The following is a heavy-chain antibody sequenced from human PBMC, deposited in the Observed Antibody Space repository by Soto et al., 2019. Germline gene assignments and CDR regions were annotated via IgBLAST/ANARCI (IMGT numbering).Heavy chain of an antibody. V-gene: IGHV3-30*03. J-gene: IGHJ5*02. Sequence: GSLRLSCAASGFTFSSYAMHWVRQAPGKGLEWVAVISYDGSNKYYADSVKGRFTISRDNYKNTLYLQMNTLRPEDTAVFYCARYRPSQGYRGDCFDTWGQGTLVTVSS. CDR3: ARYRPSQGYRGDCFDT. CDR2: ISYDGSNK. CDR1: GFTFSSYA. D-gene: IGHD1-26*01.